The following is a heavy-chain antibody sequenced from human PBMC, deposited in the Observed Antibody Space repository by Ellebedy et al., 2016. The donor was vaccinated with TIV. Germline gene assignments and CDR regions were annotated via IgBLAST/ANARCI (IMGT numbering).Heavy chain of an antibody. CDR1: GFTFGCCA. J-gene: IGHJ4*02. Sequence: GESLKISCAASGFTFGCCAMSWVRQAPGKGLEWVSALGGSSENTYYADSVQGRFTISRDNSENTLYLQMNSLRAEDTAVYYCTKTASKGRGWRTPIDYWGQGTLVTVSS. D-gene: IGHD6-19*01. CDR2: LGGSSENT. CDR3: TKTASKGRGWRTPIDY. V-gene: IGHV3-23*01.